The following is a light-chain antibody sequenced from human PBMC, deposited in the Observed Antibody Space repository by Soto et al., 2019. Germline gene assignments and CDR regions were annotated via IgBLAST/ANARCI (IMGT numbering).Light chain of an antibody. CDR2: GAS. CDR3: KNYNSWPTQT. CDR1: QSVSSS. Sequence: DIVMTQSPATLSVSPGERATLSCRASQSVSSSLAWYQQKPGQSPRLLIYGASTRATGIPARFSGSGSGTQFTLTISSLQSEDFAVYYCKNYNSWPTQTFCQGTKLEIK. J-gene: IGKJ2*01. V-gene: IGKV3-15*01.